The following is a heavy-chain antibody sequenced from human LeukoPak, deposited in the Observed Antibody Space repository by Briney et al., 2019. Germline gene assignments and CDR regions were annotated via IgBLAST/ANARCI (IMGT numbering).Heavy chain of an antibody. CDR2: IYYSGST. CDR3: ASFSLVGATAVAFDI. Sequence: SETLSLTCTVSGGSISSYYWSWIRQPPGKGLEWIGYIYYSGSTNYNPSLKSRVTMSVDTSKNQFSLKLSSVTAADTAVYYCASFSLVGATAVAFDIWGQGTMVTVSS. D-gene: IGHD1-26*01. CDR1: GGSISSYY. V-gene: IGHV4-59*12. J-gene: IGHJ3*02.